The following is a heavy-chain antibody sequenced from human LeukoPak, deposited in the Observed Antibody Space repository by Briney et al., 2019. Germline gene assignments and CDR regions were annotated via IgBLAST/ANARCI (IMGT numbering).Heavy chain of an antibody. D-gene: IGHD2-8*01. CDR1: GFTFSSYA. Sequence: GGSLRLSCAASGFTFSSYAMSWVRQARGKGLEWVSAISGSGGSTYYADSVKGRFTISRDNAKNSLYLQMNSLRAEDTALYYCAKAPDNGYFDYWGQGTLVTVSS. CDR3: AKAPDNGYFDY. J-gene: IGHJ4*02. V-gene: IGHV3-23*01. CDR2: ISGSGGST.